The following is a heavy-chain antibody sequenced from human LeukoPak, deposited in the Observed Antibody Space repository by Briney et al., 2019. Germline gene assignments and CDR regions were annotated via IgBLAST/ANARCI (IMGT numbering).Heavy chain of an antibody. D-gene: IGHD6-13*01. Sequence: ASVKVSCKASGGTFSSYAISWVRQAPGQGLEWMGGIIPIFGTANYVQKFQGRVTITADESTSTAYMELSSLRSEDTAVYYCARDLGDSSSWWGYYYYYGMDVWGQGTTVTVSS. CDR3: ARDLGDSSSWWGYYYYYGMDV. V-gene: IGHV1-69*13. CDR1: GGTFSSYA. J-gene: IGHJ6*02. CDR2: IIPIFGTA.